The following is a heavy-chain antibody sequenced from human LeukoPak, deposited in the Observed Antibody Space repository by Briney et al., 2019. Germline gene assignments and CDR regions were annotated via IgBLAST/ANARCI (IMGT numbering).Heavy chain of an antibody. CDR3: ARAIGPYSGSYFDY. CDR1: GFTFSSYA. CDR2: ISSNGGST. D-gene: IGHD1-26*01. Sequence: GGSLRLSCAASGFTFSSYAMHWVRQAPGKGLEYVSAISSNGGSTYYANSVKGRFTISRDNSENTLYLQMGSLRAEDMAVYYCARAIGPYSGSYFDYWGQGTLVTVSS. V-gene: IGHV3-64*01. J-gene: IGHJ4*02.